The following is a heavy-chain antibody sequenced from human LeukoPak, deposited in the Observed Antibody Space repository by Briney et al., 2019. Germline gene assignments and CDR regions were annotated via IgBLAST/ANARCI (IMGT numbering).Heavy chain of an antibody. CDR3: GRGDYGDYHDAFDI. J-gene: IGHJ3*02. D-gene: IGHD4-17*01. CDR2: FYYSGST. V-gene: IGHV4-30-4*07. CDR1: GGSISSGDYS. Sequence: PSETLSLTCAVSGGSISSGDYSWNWIRQPPGKGLEWIGYFYYSGSTYYNPSLKSRINMSVDTSKNQFSLRLSSVTAADTAVYYCGRGDYGDYHDAFDIWGQGTMVTVSS.